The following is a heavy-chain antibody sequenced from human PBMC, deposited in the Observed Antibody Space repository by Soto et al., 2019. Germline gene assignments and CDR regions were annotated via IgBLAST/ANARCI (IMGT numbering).Heavy chain of an antibody. V-gene: IGHV1-69*13. CDR1: GYTFTRYD. Sequence: GASVKVSCKASGYTFTRYDMHWVRQAPGQRLEWMGGIIAITDETNYAQKFQGRVTITADESTSTAYMELSSLRSEDTAVYYCARSQGSSTSLEIYYYYYYGMDVWGQGTTVTVSS. J-gene: IGHJ6*02. CDR2: IIAITDET. D-gene: IGHD2-2*01. CDR3: ARSQGSSTSLEIYYYYYYGMDV.